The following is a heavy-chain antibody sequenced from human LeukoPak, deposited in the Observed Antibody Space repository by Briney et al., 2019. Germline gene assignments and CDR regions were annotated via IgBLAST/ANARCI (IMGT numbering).Heavy chain of an antibody. J-gene: IGHJ4*02. D-gene: IGHD5-12*01. CDR2: TSYDGSNK. CDR3: ARVGKDSGYDWLYYFDY. V-gene: IGHV3-30*04. CDR1: GFTFSSYA. Sequence: GRSLRLSCAASGFTFSSYAMHWVRQAPGKGLEWVAVTSYDGSNKYYADSVKGRFTISRDNSKNTLYLQMNSLRAEDTAVYYCARVGKDSGYDWLYYFDYWGQGTLVTVSS.